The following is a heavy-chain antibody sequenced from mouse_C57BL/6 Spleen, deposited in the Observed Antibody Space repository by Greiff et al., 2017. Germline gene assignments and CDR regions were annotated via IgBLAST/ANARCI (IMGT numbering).Heavy chain of an antibody. D-gene: IGHD5-2*01. Sequence: QVQLQQPGAELVKPGASVKLSCKASGYTFTSYWMQWVKQRPGQGLEWIGEIDPSDSYTNYNQKFKGKATLTVDTSSSTAYMQLSSLTSEDSAVYYCARSEYDFDYWGQGTTLTVSS. V-gene: IGHV1-50*01. J-gene: IGHJ2*01. CDR1: GYTFTSYW. CDR2: IDPSDSYT. CDR3: ARSEYDFDY.